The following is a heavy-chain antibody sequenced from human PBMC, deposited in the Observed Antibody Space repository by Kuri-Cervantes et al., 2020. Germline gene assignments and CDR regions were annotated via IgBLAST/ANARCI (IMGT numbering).Heavy chain of an antibody. V-gene: IGHV3-48*01. Sequence: GGSLRLSCAASGFSFSSYSMNWVRQAPGKGLEWVSYISSSSSTIYYADSVKGRFTISRDNAKNSLFLQMNSLRAEDTAVYYCARDFGYKFANLTSFDVWGLGTMVTVSS. CDR3: ARDFGYKFANLTSFDV. D-gene: IGHD4/OR15-4a*01. J-gene: IGHJ3*01. CDR1: GFSFSSYS. CDR2: ISSSSSTI.